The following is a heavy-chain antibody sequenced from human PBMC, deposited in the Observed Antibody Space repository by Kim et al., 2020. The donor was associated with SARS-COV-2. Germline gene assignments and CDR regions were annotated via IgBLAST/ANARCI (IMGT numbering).Heavy chain of an antibody. D-gene: IGHD4-4*01. CDR2: LYTSGNT. J-gene: IGHJ4*02. Sequence: SETLSLTCTVSGASVSSSYWSWIRQPAGKGLEWIGRLYTSGNTNYNPSLTSRVTMSADTSKNHFSLKLTSVTAADSAVYYCARVAYSNSGTYYLEYWGQGTRVTVSS. CDR1: GASVSSSY. V-gene: IGHV4-4*07. CDR3: ARVAYSNSGTYYLEY.